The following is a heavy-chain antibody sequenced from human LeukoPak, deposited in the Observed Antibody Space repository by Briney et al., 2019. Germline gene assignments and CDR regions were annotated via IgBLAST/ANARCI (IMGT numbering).Heavy chain of an antibody. CDR1: GGSIISYY. Sequence: SETLSLTCTVSGGSIISYYWSWIRQPPGKGLEWIGYIYYSGSTNYNPSLKSRVTISVDTSKNQFSLKLTSVTAADTAVYYCARGGNCSGGSCYSSVPTFDYWGQGSLVSVSS. D-gene: IGHD2-15*01. CDR2: IYYSGST. V-gene: IGHV4-59*01. CDR3: ARGGNCSGGSCYSSVPTFDY. J-gene: IGHJ4*02.